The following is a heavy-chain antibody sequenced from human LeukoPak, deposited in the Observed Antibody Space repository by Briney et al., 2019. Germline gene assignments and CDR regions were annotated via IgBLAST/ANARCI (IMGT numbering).Heavy chain of an antibody. V-gene: IGHV4-39*07. J-gene: IGHJ6*02. CDR2: IYYSGST. CDR1: GGSISSSSYY. CDR3: ARDRSRYCSSTSCYTRPASAGGMDV. D-gene: IGHD2-2*02. Sequence: SETLSLTCTVSGGSISSSSYYWGWIRQPPGKGLEWIGSIYYSGSTYYNPSLKSRVTISVDTSKNQFSLKLSSVTAADTAVYYCARDRSRYCSSTSCYTRPASAGGMDVWGQGTTVTVSS.